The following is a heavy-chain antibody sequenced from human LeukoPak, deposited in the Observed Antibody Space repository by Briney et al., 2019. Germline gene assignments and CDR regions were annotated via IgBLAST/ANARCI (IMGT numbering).Heavy chain of an antibody. CDR2: ISSSSSTI. J-gene: IGHJ3*02. D-gene: IGHD5-18*01. CDR1: GFTFSSCS. Sequence: GGSLRLSCAASGFTFSSCSMNWVRQAPGKGLEWVSYISSSSSTIYYADSVKGRFTIPRDNAKNSLYLQMNSLRAEDTAVYYCARSLTWIQLWPDAFDIWGQGTMVTVSS. V-gene: IGHV3-48*01. CDR3: ARSLTWIQLWPDAFDI.